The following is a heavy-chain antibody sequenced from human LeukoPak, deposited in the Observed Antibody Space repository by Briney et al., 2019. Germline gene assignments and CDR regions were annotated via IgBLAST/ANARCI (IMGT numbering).Heavy chain of an antibody. Sequence: GESLKISCKGSGYSFTSYWIGWVRQMPGKGLEWMGIIYPSDSDTRYGPSFQGQVTISADKSISTAYLQWSSLKASDTAMYYCARQGIAVALTWAFDYWGQGTLVTVSS. CDR1: GYSFTSYW. J-gene: IGHJ4*02. V-gene: IGHV5-51*01. CDR3: ARQGIAVALTWAFDY. CDR2: IYPSDSDT. D-gene: IGHD6-19*01.